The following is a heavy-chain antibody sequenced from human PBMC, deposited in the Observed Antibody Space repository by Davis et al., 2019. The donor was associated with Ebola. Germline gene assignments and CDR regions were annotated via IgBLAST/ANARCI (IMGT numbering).Heavy chain of an antibody. D-gene: IGHD2-15*01. CDR3: ARDSGPGEPGLGYVWGYNQYYMDV. V-gene: IGHV4-39*07. CDR1: GGSISSSSYY. J-gene: IGHJ6*03. Sequence: PSETLSLTCTVSGGSISSSSYYWGWIRQPPGKGLEWIGIIYYSGSTYYNPSLKSRVTISVDTSKNQFSLKLSSVTAADTAVYYWARDSGPGEPGLGYVWGYNQYYMDVWGKGTAVTVSS. CDR2: IYYSGST.